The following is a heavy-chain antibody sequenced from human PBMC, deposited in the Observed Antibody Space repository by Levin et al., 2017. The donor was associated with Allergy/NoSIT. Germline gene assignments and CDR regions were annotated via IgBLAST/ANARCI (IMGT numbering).Heavy chain of an antibody. CDR1: GFSFNDYA. CDR2: VIWNGESM. V-gene: IGHV3-9*01. Sequence: PGGSLRLSCAASGFSFNDYAMHWVRQAPGKGLEWVSGVIWNGESMGYADSVKGRFTISRDNAKKSLYLQMNSLRAEDTALYYCARGPEVWGQGTPVTVSS. J-gene: IGHJ4*02. CDR3: ARGPEV.